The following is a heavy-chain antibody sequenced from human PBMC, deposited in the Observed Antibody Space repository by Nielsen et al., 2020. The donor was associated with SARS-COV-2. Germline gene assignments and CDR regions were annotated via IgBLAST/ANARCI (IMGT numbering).Heavy chain of an antibody. V-gene: IGHV3-48*03. CDR1: GFTFSSYE. CDR3: VRGLQVPNGLAHR. D-gene: IGHD3-16*01. Sequence: GESLKISCAASGFTFSSYEVNWVRQAPGKGLEWVSYIGTSGRTIYYADSVKGRFTISRDNPKNSLYLQMNSLRAEDTAVYYCVRGLQVPNGLAHRWGQGTLVTVSS. CDR2: IGTSGRTI. J-gene: IGHJ4*02.